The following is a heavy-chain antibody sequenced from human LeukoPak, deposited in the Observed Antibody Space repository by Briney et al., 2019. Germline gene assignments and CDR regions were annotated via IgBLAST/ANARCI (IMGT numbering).Heavy chain of an antibody. CDR2: IYYSGST. J-gene: IGHJ4*02. Sequence: SSETLSLTCTVSGGSISSSSYYWGWIRQPPGKGPEWIGSIYYSGSTYYNPSLKSRVTISVDTSKNQFSLKLSSVTAADTAVYYCARRTASGSYYLDYWGQGTLVTVSS. CDR3: ARRTASGSYYLDY. V-gene: IGHV4-39*01. CDR1: GGSISSSSYY. D-gene: IGHD1-26*01.